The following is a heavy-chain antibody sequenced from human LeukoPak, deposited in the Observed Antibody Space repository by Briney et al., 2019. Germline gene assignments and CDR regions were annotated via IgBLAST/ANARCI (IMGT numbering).Heavy chain of an antibody. CDR3: ARDGTGSVVVVAATLDHYFDY. Sequence: ASVKVSCKASGYTFTSYAMHWVRQAPGQRLEWMGWINAGNGNTKYSQKFQGRVTITRDTSASTAYMELSSLRSEDTAVYYCARDGTGSVVVVAATLDHYFDYWGQGTLVTVSS. CDR2: INAGNGNT. D-gene: IGHD2-15*01. CDR1: GYTFTSYA. J-gene: IGHJ4*02. V-gene: IGHV1-3*01.